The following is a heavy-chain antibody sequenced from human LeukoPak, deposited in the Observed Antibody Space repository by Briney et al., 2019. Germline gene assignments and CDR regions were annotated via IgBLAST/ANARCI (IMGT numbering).Heavy chain of an antibody. CDR3: ARGPYCSGGSCYFYS. CDR1: GFTVSSNY. D-gene: IGHD2-15*01. V-gene: IGHV3-21*01. J-gene: IGHJ4*02. CDR2: ISSSSSYI. Sequence: GGSLRLSCAASGFTVSSNYMSWVRQAPGKGLEWVSSISSSSSYIYYADSVKGRFTISRDNAKNSLYLQMNSLRAEDTAVYYCARGPYCSGGSCYFYSWGQGTLVTVSS.